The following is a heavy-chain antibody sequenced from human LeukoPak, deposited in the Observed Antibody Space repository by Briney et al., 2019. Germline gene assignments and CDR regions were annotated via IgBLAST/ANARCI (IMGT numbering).Heavy chain of an antibody. CDR2: IYTSGST. CDR1: GGSISSGSYY. CDR3: AGKGATYYDFWSGYYDDAFDI. J-gene: IGHJ3*02. Sequence: TLSLTCTVSGGSISSGSYYWSWIRQPAGKGLEWIGRIYTSGSTNYNPSLKSRVTISVDTSKNQFSLKLSSVTAADTAVYYCAGKGATYYDFWSGYYDDAFDIWGQGTMVTVSS. D-gene: IGHD3-3*01. V-gene: IGHV4-61*02.